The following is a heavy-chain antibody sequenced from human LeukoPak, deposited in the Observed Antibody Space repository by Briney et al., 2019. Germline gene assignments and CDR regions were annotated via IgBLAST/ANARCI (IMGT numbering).Heavy chain of an antibody. J-gene: IGHJ6*02. CDR3: ARASQTYCYYYGMDV. Sequence: PSETLSLTCTVSGGSVSSGSYYWGWIRQPPGKGLEWIGNIYYSGSTNYNPSLKSRVTISVDTSKNQFSLKLSSVTAADTAVYYCARASQTYCYYYGMDVWGQGTTVTVSS. V-gene: IGHV4-61*01. CDR1: GGSVSSGSYY. CDR2: IYYSGST.